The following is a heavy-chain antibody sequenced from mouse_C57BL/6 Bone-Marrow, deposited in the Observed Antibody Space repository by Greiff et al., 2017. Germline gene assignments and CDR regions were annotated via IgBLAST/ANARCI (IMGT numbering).Heavy chain of an antibody. CDR3: SSFDGNYFDF. V-gene: IGHV14-4*01. CDR1: GFNIKDDY. Sequence: VQLKQFGAELVRPGASVKLSCTASGFNIKDDYIHWVKQRPEQGLEWIGWIDPEIGDTEYASKFQGKATITSDTSSNTAYLQLSSLTSEDTAVYYCSSFDGNYFDFWGQGTPLTGAS. D-gene: IGHD2-3*01. J-gene: IGHJ2*01. CDR2: IDPEIGDT.